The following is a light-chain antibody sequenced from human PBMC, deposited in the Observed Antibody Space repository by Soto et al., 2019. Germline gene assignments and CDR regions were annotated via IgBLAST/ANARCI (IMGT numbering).Light chain of an antibody. CDR3: CSYAGGTSVV. CDR2: EDI. Sequence: QSALTQPASVSGSPGQSITISCTGTSSDVGSYNLVSWYQQHPGKAPKLMIYEDIERPSGVSNRFSGSKSGNTASLTISGLQTEDEADYDCCSYAGGTSVVFGGGTTLTVL. V-gene: IGLV2-23*01. CDR1: SSDVGSYNL. J-gene: IGLJ2*01.